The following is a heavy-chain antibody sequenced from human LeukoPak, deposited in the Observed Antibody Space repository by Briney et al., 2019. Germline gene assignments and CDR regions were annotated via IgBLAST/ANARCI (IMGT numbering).Heavy chain of an antibody. D-gene: IGHD2-15*01. V-gene: IGHV3-23*01. J-gene: IGHJ5*02. CDR1: GFAFTDYW. Sequence: GGSLRLPCAASGFAFTDYWMHWVRQAAGKGLVWVSAISGSGGSTYYADSVKGRFTISRDNSKNTLYLQMNRLRAEDTAVYYCAKRFRRSPVVVVAATYNWFDPWGQGTLVTVSS. CDR2: ISGSGGST. CDR3: AKRFRRSPVVVVAATYNWFDP.